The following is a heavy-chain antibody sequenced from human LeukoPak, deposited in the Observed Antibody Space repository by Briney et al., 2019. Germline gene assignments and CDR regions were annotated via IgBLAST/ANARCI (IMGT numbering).Heavy chain of an antibody. J-gene: IGHJ3*02. CDR1: GDSFTNYW. CDR3: ASPTRGGNNAFDI. CDR2: IYPGGSDT. Sequence: GESQKISCRGSGDSFTNYWIAWVRQLPGRGLEWMGIIYPGGSDTRYSPSFQGQVTFSADKSITTAYLQWSSLKASDTAMYYCASPTRGGNNAFDIWGRGTLVTVSS. D-gene: IGHD4-23*01. V-gene: IGHV5-51*01.